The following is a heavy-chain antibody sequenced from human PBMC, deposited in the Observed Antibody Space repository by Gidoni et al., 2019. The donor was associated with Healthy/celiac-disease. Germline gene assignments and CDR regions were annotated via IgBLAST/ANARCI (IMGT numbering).Heavy chain of an antibody. CDR1: GFTFSSYW. Sequence: EVQLVESGGGLVQPGGSLRLSCAASGFTFSSYWMSWVRQAPGKGLEWVANIKQDGSEKYYVDSVKGRFTISRDNAKNSLYLQMNSLRAEDTAVYYCARAFGYCSGGSCQTFDYWGQGTLVTVSS. D-gene: IGHD2-15*01. CDR3: ARAFGYCSGGSCQTFDY. V-gene: IGHV3-7*01. CDR2: IKQDGSEK. J-gene: IGHJ4*02.